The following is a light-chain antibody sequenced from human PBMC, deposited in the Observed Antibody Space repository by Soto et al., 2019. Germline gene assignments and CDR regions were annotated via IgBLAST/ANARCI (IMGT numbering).Light chain of an antibody. CDR3: QQYNSYSPLT. CDR1: QSISTW. J-gene: IGKJ4*01. Sequence: DVQLTQSPSFLSASVGDRVTITFRANQSISTWLAWYQQKPGKAPNLLIYKASRLETGVPSRFSGSGSGTEFTLTISFLQPDDFATYYCQQYNSYSPLTFGGGTKVDI. CDR2: KAS. V-gene: IGKV1-5*03.